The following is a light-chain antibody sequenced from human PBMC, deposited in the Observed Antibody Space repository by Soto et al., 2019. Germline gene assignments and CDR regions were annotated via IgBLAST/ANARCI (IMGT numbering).Light chain of an antibody. CDR2: DVN. Sequence: QSVLTQPASVSWSPGQSITISCTGTSSDIGAYNFVSWYQQHPGKAPKLMLYDVNIRPSGVSNRFSGSKSGNTASLTISGLQAEDEADYYCTSWTTSTTRIFGGGTKLTVL. V-gene: IGLV2-14*03. CDR1: SSDIGAYNF. J-gene: IGLJ2*01. CDR3: TSWTTSTTRI.